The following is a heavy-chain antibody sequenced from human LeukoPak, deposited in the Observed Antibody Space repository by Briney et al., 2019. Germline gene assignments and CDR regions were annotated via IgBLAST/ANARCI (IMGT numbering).Heavy chain of an antibody. CDR1: GFTFSSYA. Sequence: GGSLRLSCAASGFTFSSYAMSWVRQAPGKGLEWVSAISGSGGSTYYADSVKGRFTISRDNSKNTLYLEMSSLRAEDTAVYYCAKDSPLYGSGNYRSPDYWGQGTLVTVSS. CDR2: ISGSGGST. J-gene: IGHJ4*02. D-gene: IGHD3-10*01. V-gene: IGHV3-23*01. CDR3: AKDSPLYGSGNYRSPDY.